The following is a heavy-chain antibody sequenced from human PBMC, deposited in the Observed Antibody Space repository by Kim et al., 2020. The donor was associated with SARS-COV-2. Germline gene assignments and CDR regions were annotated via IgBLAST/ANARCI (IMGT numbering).Heavy chain of an antibody. CDR3: ARGDMVRGEPD. D-gene: IGHD3-10*01. Sequence: GGSLRLSCAASGFTFSSYSMNWVRQAPGKGLEWVSSISSSSSYIYYADSVKGRFTISRDNTKNSLYLQMNSLRAEDTAVYYCARGDMVRGEPDWGQGTMVTVSS. CDR1: GFTFSSYS. J-gene: IGHJ3*01. V-gene: IGHV3-21*01. CDR2: ISSSSSYI.